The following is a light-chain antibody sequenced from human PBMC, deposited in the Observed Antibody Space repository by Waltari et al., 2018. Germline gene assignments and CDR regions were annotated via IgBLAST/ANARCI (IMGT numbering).Light chain of an antibody. Sequence: DIVMTQSPDSLAVSLGEGATINCKSSQSILYSSNDKNYLAWYQQKPGQPPKLLIYYASTRESGVPDRFSGSGSGTDFTLTISSLQAEDVAVYYCQQYYRSRTFGQGTKVEIE. CDR2: YAS. CDR1: QSILYSSNDKNY. CDR3: QQYYRSRT. J-gene: IGKJ1*01. V-gene: IGKV4-1*01.